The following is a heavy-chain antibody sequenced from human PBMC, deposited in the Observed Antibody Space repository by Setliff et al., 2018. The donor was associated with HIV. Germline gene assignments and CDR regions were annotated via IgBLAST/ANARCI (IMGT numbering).Heavy chain of an antibody. CDR2: IYVSGTTSYT. CDR1: GGSMNTFH. V-gene: IGHV4-4*07. D-gene: IGHD3-22*01. Sequence: SETLSLTCTVSGGSMNTFHWSWIRQPAGQGLEWIGRIYVSGTTSYTNYNPSLKSRITMSADMSKNQFSLKLSSVTATDTAVYYCASPYYYDSSGYWYFDLWGRGTLVTVS. CDR3: ASPYYYDSSGYWYFDL. J-gene: IGHJ2*01.